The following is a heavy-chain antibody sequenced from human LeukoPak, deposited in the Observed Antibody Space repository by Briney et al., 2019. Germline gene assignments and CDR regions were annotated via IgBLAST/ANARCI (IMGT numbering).Heavy chain of an antibody. CDR1: GDSFTNYW. Sequence: GESLKISCKGSGDSFTNYWVGWVRQMPGKGLEWMGIIYPDDSDTRYSPSFQGQVTISADKSISTAYLRWSSLKASDTAMYYCARRSGGSISFDDYWGQGTLVTVSS. CDR3: ARRSGGSISFDDY. CDR2: IYPDDSDT. J-gene: IGHJ4*02. V-gene: IGHV5-51*01. D-gene: IGHD2-2*01.